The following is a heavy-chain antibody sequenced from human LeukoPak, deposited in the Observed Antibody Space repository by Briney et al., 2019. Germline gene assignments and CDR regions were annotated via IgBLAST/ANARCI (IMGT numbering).Heavy chain of an antibody. J-gene: IGHJ4*02. Sequence: GGSLRLSCAASGFTFSNAWMSWARQAPEKGLVWVSHIVSDGSGTSYADSVKGRFTMSRDNAKDTLYLQMDSLRTEDTAVYYCARAAYNSSPDYWGQGTLVTVSS. CDR2: IVSDGSGT. D-gene: IGHD6-6*01. CDR3: ARAAYNSSPDY. CDR1: GFTFSNAW. V-gene: IGHV3-74*01.